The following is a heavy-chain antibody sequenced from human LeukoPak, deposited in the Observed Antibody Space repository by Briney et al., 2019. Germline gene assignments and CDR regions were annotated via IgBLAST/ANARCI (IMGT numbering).Heavy chain of an antibody. CDR3: ARGSWFGYSYGYWY. Sequence: ETLSLTCAVYGGSFSGYYWSWIRQPPGKGLEWIGEINHSGSTNYNPSPKSRVTISVDTSKNQFSLKLSSVTAADTAVYYCARGSWFGYSYGYWYWGQGTLVTVSS. CDR1: GGSFSGYY. V-gene: IGHV4-34*01. CDR2: INHSGST. D-gene: IGHD5-18*01. J-gene: IGHJ4*02.